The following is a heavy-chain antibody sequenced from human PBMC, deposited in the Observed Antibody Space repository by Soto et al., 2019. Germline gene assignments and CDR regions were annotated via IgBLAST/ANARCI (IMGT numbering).Heavy chain of an antibody. J-gene: IGHJ4*02. CDR3: ARGAGYCTNGVCWYYNPRGVDY. V-gene: IGHV1-3*01. Sequence: QVQLVQSGAEVKKPGASVKVSCKASGYTFTSYAMHWVRQAPGQRLEWMGWINAGNGNTKYSQKFQGRVTITRETSASTAYLELSSLRSEDTAVYYCARGAGYCTNGVCWYYNPRGVDYWGQGTLVTVSS. D-gene: IGHD2-8*01. CDR2: INAGNGNT. CDR1: GYTFTSYA.